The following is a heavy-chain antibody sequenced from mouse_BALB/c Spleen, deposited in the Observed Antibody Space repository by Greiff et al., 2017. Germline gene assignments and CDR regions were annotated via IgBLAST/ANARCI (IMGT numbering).Heavy chain of an antibody. CDR1: GYTFTSYW. CDR2: IDPSNSET. Sequence: QVQLQQPGAELVRPGASVKMSCKASGYTFTSYWMHWVKQRPGQGLEWIGMIDPSNSETRLNQKFKDKATLNVDKSSNTAYMQLSSLTSEDSAVYYCARASYYYGSSWFAYWGQGTLVTVSA. V-gene: IGHV1S127*01. D-gene: IGHD1-1*01. J-gene: IGHJ3*01. CDR3: ARASYYYGSSWFAY.